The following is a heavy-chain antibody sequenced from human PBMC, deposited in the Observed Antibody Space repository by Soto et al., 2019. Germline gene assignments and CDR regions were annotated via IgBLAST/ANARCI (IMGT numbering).Heavy chain of an antibody. CDR1: GGSISSYY. D-gene: IGHD2-15*01. J-gene: IGHJ6*02. V-gene: IGHV4-4*07. Sequence: SETLSLTCTVSGGSISSYYWSLIRQPAGKGLEWIGRIYTSGSTNYNPSLKSRVTMSVDTSKNQFSLKLSSVTAADTAVYYCARGNVRWPNYGTDVWGQGTRVTVSS. CDR2: IYTSGST. CDR3: ARGNVRWPNYGTDV.